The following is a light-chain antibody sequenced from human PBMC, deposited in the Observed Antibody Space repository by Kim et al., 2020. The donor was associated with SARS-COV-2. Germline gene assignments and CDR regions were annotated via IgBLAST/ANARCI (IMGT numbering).Light chain of an antibody. V-gene: IGLV3-19*01. Sequence: SSELTQDPAVSVALGQTVRITCQGDSLRSYYASWYQQKPGQAPVFVIYDKNNRPSGIPDRFSCSSSGNTAFLTITGAQAEDEADYYCNSRDSSGNHVVFG. J-gene: IGLJ2*01. CDR3: NSRDSSGNHVV. CDR1: SLRSYY. CDR2: DKN.